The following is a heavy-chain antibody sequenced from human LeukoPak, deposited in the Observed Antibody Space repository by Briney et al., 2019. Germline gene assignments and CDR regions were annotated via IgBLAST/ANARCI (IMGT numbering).Heavy chain of an antibody. V-gene: IGHV1-46*01. J-gene: IGHJ4*02. CDR1: GYTFTSYY. CDR2: INPSGGST. D-gene: IGHD4-17*01. CDR3: ARTVTTKLYFDY. Sequence: ASVKVSCKTSGYTFTSYYLHWVRQAPGQGLEWMGIINPSGGSTSYAQKFQGRVTMTRDTSTSTVYMELSSLRSEDTAVYYCARTVTTKLYFDYWGQGTLATVSS.